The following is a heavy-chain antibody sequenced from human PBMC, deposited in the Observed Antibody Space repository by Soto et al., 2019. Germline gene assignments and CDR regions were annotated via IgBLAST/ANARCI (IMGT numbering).Heavy chain of an antibody. V-gene: IGHV4-34*12. J-gene: IGHJ3*02. CDR1: GASLGGFH. CDR3: ARSPLGYDYVRQTWREVGDSFDI. CDR2: LIHGGST. D-gene: IGHD3-16*01. Sequence: LSLTCAIYGASLGGFHWTWLRQAPGKGLEWIGELIHGGSTNYNPSLKSRVSFSLDTSKNQFSLHLMSVTAADTAVYYCARSPLGYDYVRQTWREVGDSFDIWGRGTMVTVSS.